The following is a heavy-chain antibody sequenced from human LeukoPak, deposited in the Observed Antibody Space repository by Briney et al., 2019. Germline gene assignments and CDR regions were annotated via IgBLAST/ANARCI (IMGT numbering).Heavy chain of an antibody. CDR3: VLEGNWNYIARLGITGFDP. CDR1: GGTFSSYA. Sequence: SVKVSCKASGGTFSSYAISWVRQAPGQGLEWMGRIIPIFGTANYAQKFQGRVTITTDESTSTAYMELSSLRSEDTAVYYCVLEGNWNYIARLGITGFDPWGQGTLSPSPQ. D-gene: IGHD1-7*01. CDR2: IIPIFGTA. J-gene: IGHJ5*02. V-gene: IGHV1-69*05.